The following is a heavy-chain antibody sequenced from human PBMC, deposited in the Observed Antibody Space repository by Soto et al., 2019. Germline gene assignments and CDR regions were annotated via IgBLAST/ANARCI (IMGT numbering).Heavy chain of an antibody. CDR3: AREREAIAAAPLTGYYYYGMDV. Sequence: PGGSLRLSCAASGFTFSSYAMHWVRQAPGKGLEWVAVISYDGSNKYYADSVKGRFTISRDNSKNTLYLQMNSLKASDTAMYYCAREREAIAAAPLTGYYYYGMDVWGQGTTVTVSS. CDR1: GFTFSSYA. D-gene: IGHD6-13*01. V-gene: IGHV3-30-3*01. CDR2: ISYDGSNK. J-gene: IGHJ6*02.